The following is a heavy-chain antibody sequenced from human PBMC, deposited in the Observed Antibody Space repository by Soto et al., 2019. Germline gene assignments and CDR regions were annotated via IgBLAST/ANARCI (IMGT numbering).Heavy chain of an antibody. V-gene: IGHV3-9*01. J-gene: IGHJ6*02. D-gene: IGHD3-10*01. CDR3: AKDGDYYGSGRPIYGMDV. CDR1: GFTFDDYA. CDR2: ISWNSGSI. Sequence: EVQLVESGGGLVQPGRSLRLSCAASGFTFDDYAMHWVRQAPGKGLEWVSGISWNSGSIGYADSVKGRFTISRDNAKNSLYVQMNSLRAEDTALYYCAKDGDYYGSGRPIYGMDVWGQGTTVTVSS.